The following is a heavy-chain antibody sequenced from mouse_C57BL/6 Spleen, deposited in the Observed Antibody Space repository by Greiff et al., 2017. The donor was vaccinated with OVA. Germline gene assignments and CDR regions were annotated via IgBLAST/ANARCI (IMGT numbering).Heavy chain of an antibody. V-gene: IGHV5-17*01. J-gene: IGHJ2*01. Sequence: EVTLVESGGGLVKPGGSLKLSCAASGFTFSDYGMHWVRQAPEQGLEWVAYISSGSSTIYYADTVKGRFTIARDNAKNTLFLQMTSLRSEDTAMYYCARVHYGSSSYYFDYWGQGTTLTVSS. CDR2: ISSGSSTI. D-gene: IGHD1-1*01. CDR1: GFTFSDYG. CDR3: ARVHYGSSSYYFDY.